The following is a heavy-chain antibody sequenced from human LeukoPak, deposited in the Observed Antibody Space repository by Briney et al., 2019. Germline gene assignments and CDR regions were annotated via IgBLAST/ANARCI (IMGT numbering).Heavy chain of an antibody. CDR3: ARSVGYCSGGSCYRNWFDP. CDR1: GFTFSSYW. J-gene: IGHJ5*02. D-gene: IGHD2-15*01. Sequence: AGSLRLSCAASGFTFSSYWMSWVRQAPGKGLEWGAYIKQDGSEKYYVDSVKGRFTISRDNAKNSLYLQMNSLRAEDTAVYYCARSVGYCSGGSCYRNWFDPWGQGTLVTVSS. CDR2: IKQDGSEK. V-gene: IGHV3-7*01.